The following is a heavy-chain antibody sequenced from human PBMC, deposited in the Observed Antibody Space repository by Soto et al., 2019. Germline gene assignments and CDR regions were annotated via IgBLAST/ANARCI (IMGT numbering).Heavy chain of an antibody. CDR3: ARDLGIAAAGIAVYYYGMDV. D-gene: IGHD6-13*01. V-gene: IGHV4-4*07. CDR2: IYTSGST. Sequence: SEPLSLTCTVSGGSISSYYWSWIRQPAGKGLEWIGRIYTSGSTNYNPSLKSRVTMSVDTSKNQFSLKLSYVTAADTAVYYCARDLGIAAAGIAVYYYGMDVWGQGTTVNVSS. J-gene: IGHJ6*02. CDR1: GGSISSYY.